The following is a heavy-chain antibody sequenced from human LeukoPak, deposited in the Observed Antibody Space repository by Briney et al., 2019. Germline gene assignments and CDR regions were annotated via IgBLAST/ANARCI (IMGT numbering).Heavy chain of an antibody. V-gene: IGHV4-34*01. CDR2: INHSGST. CDR1: GGSISSYY. J-gene: IGHJ4*02. D-gene: IGHD5-12*01. Sequence: SETLSLTCTVSGGSISSYYWSWIRQPPGKGLEWIGEINHSGSTNYNPSLKSRVTISVDTSKNQFSLKLSSVTAADTAVYYCARVSSGYDYILDYWGQGTLVTVSS. CDR3: ARVSSGYDYILDY.